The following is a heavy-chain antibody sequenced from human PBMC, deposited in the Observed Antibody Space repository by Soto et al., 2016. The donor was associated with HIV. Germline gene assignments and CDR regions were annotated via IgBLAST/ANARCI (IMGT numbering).Heavy chain of an antibody. CDR3: AKWSKYYYDSSGYPSRNYFDY. CDR2: ISGSGGST. Sequence: EVQLLESGGGLVQPGGSLRLSCAASGFTFSSYAMSWVRQAPGKGLEWVSAISGSGGSTYYADSVKGRFTISRDNSKNTLYLQMNSLRAEDTAVYYCAKWSKYYYDSSGYPSRNYFDYWGQGTLVTVSS. D-gene: IGHD3-22*01. J-gene: IGHJ4*02. V-gene: IGHV3-23*01. CDR1: GFTFSSYA.